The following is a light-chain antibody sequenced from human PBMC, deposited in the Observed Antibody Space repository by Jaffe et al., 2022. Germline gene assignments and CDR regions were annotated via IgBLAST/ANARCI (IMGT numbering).Light chain of an antibody. CDR3: QQYDSLPYT. V-gene: IGKV1-33*01. Sequence: DIQMTQSPSSLSAALGDGVTITCQASEGIGNYLNWYQQKPGKAPKLLMSGASNLKTGAPSRFSGSGSGTQFTFTISSLQPEDIATYYCQQYDSLPYTFGQGTKLEIK. J-gene: IGKJ2*01. CDR1: EGIGNY. CDR2: GAS.